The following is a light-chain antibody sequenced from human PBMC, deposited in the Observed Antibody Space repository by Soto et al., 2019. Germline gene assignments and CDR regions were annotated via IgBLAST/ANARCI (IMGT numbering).Light chain of an antibody. Sequence: DIQMTQSPSSLSASVGDRVTITCRASQTISSHLNWYQQKQGKAPKALIYAASSLHSGVPSRFSGSGSGTDFTLTISSLQPDDFATYYCQQSYSTWTFGQGTKVDIK. V-gene: IGKV1-39*01. CDR3: QQSYSTWT. CDR2: AAS. CDR1: QTISSH. J-gene: IGKJ1*01.